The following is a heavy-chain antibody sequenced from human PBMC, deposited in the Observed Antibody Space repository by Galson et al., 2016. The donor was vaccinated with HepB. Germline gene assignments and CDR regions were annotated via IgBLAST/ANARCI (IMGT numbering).Heavy chain of an antibody. CDR1: GFTFINYW. D-gene: IGHD1-20*01. V-gene: IGHV3-7*01. J-gene: IGHJ4*02. Sequence: LRLSCAASGFTFINYWMSWVRQAPGKGLEWVANIKQDGSEKSYVDSVKGRFTVSRDNAKNSLYLQMNSLRAEDTAVYYCASMTGTTPGGYWGQGTLVTVSS. CDR2: IKQDGSEK. CDR3: ASMTGTTPGGY.